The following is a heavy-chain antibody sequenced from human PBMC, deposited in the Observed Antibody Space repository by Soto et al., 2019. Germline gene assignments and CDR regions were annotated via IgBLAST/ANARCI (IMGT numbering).Heavy chain of an antibody. Sequence: QAQLQQWGAGLLKPSETLSLTCAVYTGSFKNYYWTWIRQPPGKGLEWIGEINHSGSTNYNPSLKSRVAMSVDTSMNQFSLKLRSVTAADTAVYSCARGTREGWFFDLWGRGTLVTVSS. J-gene: IGHJ2*01. CDR3: ARGTREGWFFDL. CDR2: INHSGST. CDR1: TGSFKNYY. V-gene: IGHV4-34*01.